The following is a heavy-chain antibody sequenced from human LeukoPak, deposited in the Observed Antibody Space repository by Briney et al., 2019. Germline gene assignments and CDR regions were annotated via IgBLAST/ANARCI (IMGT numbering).Heavy chain of an antibody. Sequence: PGGSLRLSCTASGFTFGDYAMSWVRQAPGKGQEWVGFIRSKAYGGTTEYAASVKGRFTISRDDSKSIAYLQMNSLKTEDTAVYYCTRGGQWELWDYYYYMDVWGKGTTVTVSS. CDR1: GFTFGDYA. V-gene: IGHV3-49*04. J-gene: IGHJ6*03. D-gene: IGHD1-26*01. CDR2: IRSKAYGGTT. CDR3: TRGGQWELWDYYYYMDV.